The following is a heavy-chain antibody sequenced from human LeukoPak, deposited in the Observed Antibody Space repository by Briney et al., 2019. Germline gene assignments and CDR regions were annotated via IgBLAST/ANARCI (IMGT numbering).Heavy chain of an antibody. CDR1: GDSVSSDSAA. CDR2: TYYRSKWYY. V-gene: IGHV6-1*01. J-gene: IGHJ4*02. D-gene: IGHD1-26*01. Sequence: SQTLSLTCAISGDSVSSDSAAWNWIRQSPSRGLEWLARTYYRSKWYYDYALAVKSRITINPDTSKSQFSLQLNSVTPEDTAVYFCARDPVGGSTIFDSWGQGTLVTVSS. CDR3: ARDPVGGSTIFDS.